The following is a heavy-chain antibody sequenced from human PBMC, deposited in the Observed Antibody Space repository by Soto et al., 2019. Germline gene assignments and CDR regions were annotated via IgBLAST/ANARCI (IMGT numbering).Heavy chain of an antibody. D-gene: IGHD3-22*01. CDR1: GFTFSNAW. CDR3: TTVAPYYYDTSGYFYGPFDF. V-gene: IGHV3-15*07. CDR2: IKSKTDGEAT. J-gene: IGHJ4*02. Sequence: GGSLRLSCAASGFTFSNAWMNWLRQAPGKGLEWVARIKSKTDGEATDYAAPVKGRFTISRDNSKNTLSLQLNSLKTEDTAMYYCTTVAPYYYDTSGYFYGPFDFWGLGTLVTVSS.